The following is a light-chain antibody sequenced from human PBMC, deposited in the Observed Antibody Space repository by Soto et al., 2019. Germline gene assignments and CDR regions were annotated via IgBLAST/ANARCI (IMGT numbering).Light chain of an antibody. CDR3: TLYTTISTLVL. J-gene: IGLJ2*01. CDR1: SSDVGGYNF. CDR2: GVS. V-gene: IGLV2-14*01. Sequence: QSVLTQPASVSGSPGQSITISCTGTSSDVGGYNFVSWYQQHPGKAPKLIIYGVSNRPSGVSNRFSGSKSGNTASLTISGLQAEDEGNYYCTLYTTISTLVLFGGGTKLTVL.